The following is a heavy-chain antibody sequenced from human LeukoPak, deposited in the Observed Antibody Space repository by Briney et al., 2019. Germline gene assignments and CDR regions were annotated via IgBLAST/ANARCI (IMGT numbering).Heavy chain of an antibody. D-gene: IGHD2-21*01. CDR3: ARCCGATDAFDI. Sequence: ASVKVSCKASGYTFSSFAIHWVRQAPGQRLEWMGWINTGNGNTKYSQKFQGRVTITRDTSASTAYMELRSLRSDDTAVYYCARCCGATDAFDIWGQGTMVTVSS. V-gene: IGHV1-3*04. CDR1: GYTFSSFA. CDR2: INTGNGNT. J-gene: IGHJ3*02.